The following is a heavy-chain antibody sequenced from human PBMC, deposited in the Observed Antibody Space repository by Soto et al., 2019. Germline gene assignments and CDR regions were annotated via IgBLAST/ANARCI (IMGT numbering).Heavy chain of an antibody. D-gene: IGHD2-15*01. J-gene: IGHJ5*02. CDR3: ARGDNRRVVAACLVLSWFDP. Sequence: QVQLQQWGAGLLKPSETLSLTCAVYGGSFSGYYWSWIRQPPGKGLEWIGEINHSGSTNYNPSLKSRVTISVETSTNQFSLKLSSVTAADTAVYYCARGDNRRVVAACLVLSWFDPWGQGTLVTVSS. CDR1: GGSFSGYY. V-gene: IGHV4-34*01. CDR2: INHSGST.